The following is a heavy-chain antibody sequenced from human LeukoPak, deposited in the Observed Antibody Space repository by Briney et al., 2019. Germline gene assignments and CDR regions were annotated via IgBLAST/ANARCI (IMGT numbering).Heavy chain of an antibody. CDR1: GFTFSSYW. Sequence: GGSLRLSCAASGFTFSSYWMHWVRQAPGKGLVWVSRINSDGSSTSYADSVKGRFTISRDNAKNSLYLQMNSLRAEDTAVYYCARGGQTGLPGYWGQGTLVTVSS. V-gene: IGHV3-74*01. CDR3: ARGGQTGLPGY. J-gene: IGHJ4*02. D-gene: IGHD1-14*01. CDR2: INSDGSST.